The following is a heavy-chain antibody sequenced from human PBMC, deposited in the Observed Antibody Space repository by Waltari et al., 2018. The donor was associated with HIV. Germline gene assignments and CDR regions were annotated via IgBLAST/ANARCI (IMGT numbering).Heavy chain of an antibody. Sequence: EVLLVESGGGLVQQGGSLRLSCAASGFTFADYAMHWVRQVPGKGPDLVSGISWNMAESGYVDSVKGRFTISRDNAKNSLILHMNSLRPEDTAIYYCARGPIMTPGNFYNGFDVWGRGTTVIVSS. CDR3: ARGPIMTPGNFYNGFDV. CDR1: GFTFADYA. J-gene: IGHJ6*02. D-gene: IGHD2-15*01. V-gene: IGHV3-9*01. CDR2: ISWNMAES.